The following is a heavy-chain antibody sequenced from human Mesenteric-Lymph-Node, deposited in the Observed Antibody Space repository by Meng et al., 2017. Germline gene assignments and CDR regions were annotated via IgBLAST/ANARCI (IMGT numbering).Heavy chain of an antibody. Sequence: GESLKISCEGSGFTFNNYAMNWVRQAPGKGLEWVSGISGRGGLTYYADSVKGRFTVSRDNSKNTLYLQMNSLTAEDTAVYYCAKVHDSTWQFDYWGQGTLVTVSS. CDR1: GFTFNNYA. CDR3: AKVHDSTWQFDY. CDR2: ISGRGGLT. J-gene: IGHJ4*02. D-gene: IGHD6-13*01. V-gene: IGHV3-23*01.